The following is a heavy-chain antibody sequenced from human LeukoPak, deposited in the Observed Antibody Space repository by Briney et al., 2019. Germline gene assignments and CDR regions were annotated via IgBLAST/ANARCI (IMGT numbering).Heavy chain of an antibody. CDR3: AKDHNAYSGSYLIDRYYFDY. Sequence: GGSLRLSCAASGFTFSSYGMHWVRQAPGKGLEWVAFIRYDGSNKYYADSVKGRFTISRDNSKNTLYLQMNSLRAEDTAVYYCAKDHNAYSGSYLIDRYYFDYWGQGTLVTVSS. CDR2: IRYDGSNK. V-gene: IGHV3-30*02. J-gene: IGHJ4*02. D-gene: IGHD1-26*01. CDR1: GFTFSSYG.